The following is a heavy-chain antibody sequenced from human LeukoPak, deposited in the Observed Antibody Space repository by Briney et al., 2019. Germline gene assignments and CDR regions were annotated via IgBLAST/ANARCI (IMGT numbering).Heavy chain of an antibody. CDR2: ISGSGGST. D-gene: IGHD1-26*01. J-gene: IGHJ4*02. Sequence: GGSLRLSCAASGFTFSSYAMSWVRQAPGKGLEWVSGISGSGGSTYYADSVKGRFTISRDNSKNTLFLQMNSLRAEDTAVYYCAISGGYWAWAHWGQGTLVTVSS. CDR3: AISGGYWAWAH. CDR1: GFTFSSYA. V-gene: IGHV3-23*01.